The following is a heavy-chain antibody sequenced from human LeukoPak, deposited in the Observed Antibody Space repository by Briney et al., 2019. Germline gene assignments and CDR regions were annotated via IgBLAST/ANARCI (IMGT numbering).Heavy chain of an antibody. J-gene: IGHJ4*02. D-gene: IGHD6-13*01. CDR2: IYYRGST. V-gene: IGHV4-59*01. CDR3: ARVSGSSSWLSYFDY. Sequence: PSETLPLTCTVSGGSISSYYWSWIRQPPGKGLEWIGYIYYRGSTNYNPSLKSRVTMSVDTSKNQFSLKLTSVTAADTAVYYCARVSGSSSWLSYFDYWGQGTLVTVSS. CDR1: GGSISSYY.